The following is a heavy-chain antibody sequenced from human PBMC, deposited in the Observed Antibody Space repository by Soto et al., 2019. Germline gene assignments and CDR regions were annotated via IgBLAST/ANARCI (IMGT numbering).Heavy chain of an antibody. CDR3: ARDFGRN. D-gene: IGHD3-10*01. V-gene: IGHV3-66*01. J-gene: IGHJ4*02. CDR2: IYAGGNT. CDR1: GFTVTSNY. Sequence: EVELVESGGGLVQPGGSLRLSCAASGFTVTSNYMSWVRQAPGKGLEWVSVIYAGGNTYYADSVKDRFTISRDNLKNMVYLQMNSLRAEDTAVYYCARDFGRNWGQGTLVTVSS.